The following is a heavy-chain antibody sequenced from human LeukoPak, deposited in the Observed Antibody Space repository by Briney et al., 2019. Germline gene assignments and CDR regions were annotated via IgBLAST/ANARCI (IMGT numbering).Heavy chain of an antibody. V-gene: IGHV1-46*01. D-gene: IGHD6-6*01. J-gene: IGHJ2*01. CDR3: VRGASSIAALNPFWYFDL. Sequence: VSVKVSCKASGYTFTSYYMHWVRQGPGQGLEWMGIINPSGGSTSYAQKFQGRVTMTRDTSTNTVYMELSSLRSEDTAVFYCVRGASSIAALNPFWYFDLWGRGTLVTVSS. CDR2: INPSGGST. CDR1: GYTFTSYY.